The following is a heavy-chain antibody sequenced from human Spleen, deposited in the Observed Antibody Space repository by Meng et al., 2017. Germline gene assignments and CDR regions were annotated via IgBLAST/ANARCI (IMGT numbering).Heavy chain of an antibody. CDR2: INHSGST. CDR1: GGAFSGYY. J-gene: IGHJ4*02. CDR3: ARGDSYNIQFFHY. Sequence: QVQLQQWGAGLLKRPETLSPPCVVYGGAFSGYYWSWIRQPPGKGLEWIGEINHSGSTNYNPSLRSRITVSVDTSKKQFSLKLTSVTAADTAVYYCARGDSYNIQFFHYWGQGTLVTVSS. D-gene: IGHD5-18*01. V-gene: IGHV4-34*01.